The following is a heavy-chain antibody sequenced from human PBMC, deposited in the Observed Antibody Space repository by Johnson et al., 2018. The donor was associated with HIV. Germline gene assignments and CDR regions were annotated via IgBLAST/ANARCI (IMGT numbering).Heavy chain of an antibody. CDR3: ANDKGSSSWSGLDI. Sequence: QLVESGGVVVQPGRSLRLSCAASGFRFDDYAMHWVRQAPGKGLEWVANIKEDGSEKNYVDSVKGRFTISRDNAKNSLFLQMNSLRAEDTALYYCANDKGSSSWSGLDIWGQGTLVTVSS. D-gene: IGHD6-13*01. CDR2: IKEDGSEK. V-gene: IGHV3-9*01. J-gene: IGHJ3*02. CDR1: GFRFDDYA.